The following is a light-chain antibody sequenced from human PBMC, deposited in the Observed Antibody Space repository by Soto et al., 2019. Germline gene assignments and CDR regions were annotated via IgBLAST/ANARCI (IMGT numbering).Light chain of an antibody. Sequence: QSALTQPPSASGSPGQSVSISCTGTSSDVGGYNFVSWYQQHPGKAPKLMIYEVTKRPSGVPDRFSGSKSGNTASLTDSGLQAEDEADYYCTSYAGSNTPVVFGGGTKLTVL. J-gene: IGLJ2*01. CDR3: TSYAGSNTPVV. CDR2: EVT. CDR1: SSDVGGYNF. V-gene: IGLV2-8*01.